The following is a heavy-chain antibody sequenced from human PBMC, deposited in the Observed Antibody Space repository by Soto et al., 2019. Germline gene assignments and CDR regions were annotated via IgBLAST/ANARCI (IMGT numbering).Heavy chain of an antibody. J-gene: IGHJ4*02. CDR2: ISAYNGNT. D-gene: IGHD3-10*01. CDR1: GYTFTTYG. V-gene: IGHV1-18*01. Sequence: AAVKVSCKASGYTFTTYGISWVRQAPGQGLEWMGWISAYNGNTNYAQNLQGRVTMTTDTSTSTAYMELRSLRSDDTAVYYCARFYASGSYPYDYWGQGTLVTVSS. CDR3: ARFYASGSYPYDY.